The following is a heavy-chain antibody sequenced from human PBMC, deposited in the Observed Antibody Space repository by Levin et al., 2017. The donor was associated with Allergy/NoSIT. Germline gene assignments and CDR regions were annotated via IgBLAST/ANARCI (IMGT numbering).Heavy chain of an antibody. CDR3: ARRLKSRTMVRGFAFDY. J-gene: IGHJ4*02. CDR2: INHSGST. V-gene: IGHV4-34*01. D-gene: IGHD3-10*01. Sequence: SETLSLTCAVYGGSFSGYYWSWIRQPPGKGLEWIGEINHSGSTNYNPSLKSRVTISVDTSKNQFSLKLSSVTAADTAVYYCARRLKSRTMVRGFAFDYWGQGTLVTVSS. CDR1: GGSFSGYY.